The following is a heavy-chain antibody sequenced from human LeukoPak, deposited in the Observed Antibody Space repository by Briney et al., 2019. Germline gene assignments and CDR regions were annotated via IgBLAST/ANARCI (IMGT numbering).Heavy chain of an antibody. CDR2: IYSVGST. CDR1: GFTFSSYS. V-gene: IGHV3-53*05. D-gene: IGHD1-26*01. J-gene: IGHJ4*02. Sequence: GGSLRLSCAASGFTFSSYSMNWVRQAPGKGLEWVSIIYSVGSTYYADSVKGRFTVYSDNSKNTLYLQIDNLSAEDTAVYYGAREFGGVGATGYWGQGTLVTVSS. CDR3: AREFGGVGATGY.